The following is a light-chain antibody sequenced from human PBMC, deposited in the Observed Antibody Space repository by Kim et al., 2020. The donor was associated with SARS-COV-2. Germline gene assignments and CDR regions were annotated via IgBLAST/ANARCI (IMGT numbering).Light chain of an antibody. Sequence: QSITISCTGTSSDSGSYNYVSWYQQHPGKAPKLMIYDVNNRPSGVSNRFSGSKSGNTASLTISGLQAEDEADYYCSSYTGSSTLVVFGTGTKVTVL. CDR1: SSDSGSYNY. CDR2: DVN. CDR3: SSYTGSSTLVV. J-gene: IGLJ1*01. V-gene: IGLV2-14*03.